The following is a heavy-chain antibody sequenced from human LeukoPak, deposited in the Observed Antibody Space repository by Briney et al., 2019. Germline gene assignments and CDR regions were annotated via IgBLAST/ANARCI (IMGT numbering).Heavy chain of an antibody. CDR1: GYTFTSYG. J-gene: IGHJ4*02. CDR3: ARATRGYDSGRDFDF. V-gene: IGHV1-18*01. D-gene: IGHD3-10*01. Sequence: ASVKVSCKASGYTFTSYGISWVRQAPGQGLEWMGWISAYNGNTNYAQKLQGRVTMTTDTSTSTAYMELRSLRSDDTAVYYCARATRGYDSGRDFDFWGQGTLVTVSS. CDR2: ISAYNGNT.